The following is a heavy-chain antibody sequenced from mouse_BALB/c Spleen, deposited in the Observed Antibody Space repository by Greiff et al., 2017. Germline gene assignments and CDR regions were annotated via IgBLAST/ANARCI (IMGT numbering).Heavy chain of an antibody. D-gene: IGHD1-2*01. J-gene: IGHJ3*01. CDR3: ARGGLLRLLRGFAY. CDR2: ISSGGST. CDR1: GFTFSSYA. V-gene: IGHV5-6-5*01. Sequence: EVQRVESGGGLVKPGGSLKLSCAASGFTFSSYAMSWVRQTPEKRLEWVASISSGGSTYYPDSVKGRFTISRDNARNILYLQMSSLRSEDTAMYYCARGGLLRLLRGFAYWGQGTLVTVSA.